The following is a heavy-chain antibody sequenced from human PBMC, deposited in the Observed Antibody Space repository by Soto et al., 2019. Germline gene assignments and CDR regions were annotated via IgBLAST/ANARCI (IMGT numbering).Heavy chain of an antibody. CDR2: TSYSGSI. CDR3: AVMNPARYFGA. D-gene: IGHD2-21*01. V-gene: IGHV4-59*08. J-gene: IGHJ4*02. Sequence: QVQLKESGPGLVRPSETLSLTCNVSGGYLRNHYWSWIRHAPGKGLGWIGYTSYSGSITYNPSLERRVTISQDTSKNQLALQVTSVTAADTAVYFCAVMNPARYFGAWGPGTLVTVSS. CDR1: GGYLRNHY.